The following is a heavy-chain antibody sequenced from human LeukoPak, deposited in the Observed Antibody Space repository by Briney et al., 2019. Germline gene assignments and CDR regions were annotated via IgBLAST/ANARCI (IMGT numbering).Heavy chain of an antibody. CDR2: INPNSGGT. J-gene: IGHJ5*02. Sequence: ASVKVSCKASGYTFTGYYMHWVRQAPGQGLEWMGWINPNSGGTNYAQKFQGRVTMTRDTSISTAYMELSRLRSDDTAVYYCARVGYCSGGSCRNWFDPWGQGTLVTVSS. CDR3: ARVGYCSGGSCRNWFDP. CDR1: GYTFTGYY. D-gene: IGHD2-15*01. V-gene: IGHV1-2*02.